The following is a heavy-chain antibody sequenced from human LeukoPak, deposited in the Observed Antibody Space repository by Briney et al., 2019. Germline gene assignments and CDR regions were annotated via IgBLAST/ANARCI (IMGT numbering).Heavy chain of an antibody. D-gene: IGHD3-10*01. Sequence: SVKVSCKASGGTFSSYAISWVRQAPGQGLEWMGGIIPIFGTANYAQKFQGRVTITADESTSTAYMELSSLRSEDTAVYYCAKFVNYGSYYYYYYMDVWGKGTTVTVSS. CDR1: GGTFSSYA. CDR2: IIPIFGTA. CDR3: AKFVNYGSYYYYYYMDV. J-gene: IGHJ6*03. V-gene: IGHV1-69*13.